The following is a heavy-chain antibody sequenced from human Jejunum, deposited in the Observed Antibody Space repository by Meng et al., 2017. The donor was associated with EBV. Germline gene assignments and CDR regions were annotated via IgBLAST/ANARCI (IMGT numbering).Heavy chain of an antibody. D-gene: IGHD5-12*01. J-gene: IGHJ4*02. Sequence: EPVPGLVKPPGTLSLPCTVSGGSVNSGNVYWSWIRQPPGKGLEWIGYIYYSGSTNYIPSLKSRVTISLDTSKNQFSLKLSSVTAADTAVYYCAGLRYSGYDRAFDYWGQGALVTVSS. CDR1: GGSVNSGNVY. V-gene: IGHV4-61*01. CDR2: IYYSGST. CDR3: AGLRYSGYDRAFDY.